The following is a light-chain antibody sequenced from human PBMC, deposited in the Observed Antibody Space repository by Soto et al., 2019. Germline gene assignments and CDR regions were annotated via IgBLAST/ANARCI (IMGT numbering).Light chain of an antibody. CDR1: QDIRTS. J-gene: IGKJ3*01. CDR2: GAS. CDR3: QQYDSLPPFT. Sequence: DIQMTQSPSSLSASVGARVSITCQASQDIRTSLSWFQQKPGRAPKLLIYGASNLEAGAPSRFRGSGSGTDFTFTISSLQPEDIATYYCQQYDSLPPFTFGLGTKVDIK. V-gene: IGKV1-33*01.